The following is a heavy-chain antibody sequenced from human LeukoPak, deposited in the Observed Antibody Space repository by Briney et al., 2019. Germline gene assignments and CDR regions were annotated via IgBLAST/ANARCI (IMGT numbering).Heavy chain of an antibody. CDR1: GFTFSSYA. Sequence: GGSLRLSCAASGFTFSSYAMSWVRQAPGKGLEWVSSISSSSDYIYYADSVKGRFTISRDNARSSLYLQMNSLRVEDTAVYYCARGTEYGWLDPWGQGTLVTVSS. J-gene: IGHJ5*02. CDR3: ARGTEYGWLDP. D-gene: IGHD2/OR15-2a*01. CDR2: ISSSSDYI. V-gene: IGHV3-21*01.